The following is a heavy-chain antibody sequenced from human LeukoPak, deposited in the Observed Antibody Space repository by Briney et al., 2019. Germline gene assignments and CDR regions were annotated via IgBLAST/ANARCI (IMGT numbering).Heavy chain of an antibody. CDR3: AKVYYYLQH. CDR2: ISGSGGST. CDR1: GFTFRSYA. V-gene: IGHV3-23*01. D-gene: IGHD1-26*01. J-gene: IGHJ1*01. Sequence: GGSLRLSCAASGFTFRSYAMNWVRQAPGKGLEWVSGISGSGGSTYYADSVEGRFTISRDNSMNTLYLQMNSLRAEDTAVYYCAKVYYYLQHWGQGTLVTVSS.